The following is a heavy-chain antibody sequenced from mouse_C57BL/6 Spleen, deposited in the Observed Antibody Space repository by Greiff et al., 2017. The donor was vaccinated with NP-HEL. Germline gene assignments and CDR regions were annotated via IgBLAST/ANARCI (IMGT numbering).Heavy chain of an antibody. J-gene: IGHJ2*01. D-gene: IGHD2-4*01. Sequence: VQLQQSGPELVKPGASVKIPCKASGYTFTDYNMDWVKQSHGKSLEWIGDINPNNGGTIYNQKFKGKATLTVDKSSSTAYMGLRSLTSEDTAVYYCARSSYDYPYYFDYWGQGTTLTVSS. CDR3: ARSSYDYPYYFDY. V-gene: IGHV1-18*01. CDR1: GYTFTDYN. CDR2: INPNNGGT.